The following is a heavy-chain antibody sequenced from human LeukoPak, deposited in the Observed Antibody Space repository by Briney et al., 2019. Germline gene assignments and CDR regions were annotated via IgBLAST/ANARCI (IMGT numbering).Heavy chain of an antibody. D-gene: IGHD3-3*01. CDR3: ASTIFGYYYMDV. J-gene: IGHJ6*03. V-gene: IGHV4-59*10. CDR2: IYTSGST. Sequence: PSETLSLTCAVYGGSFSGYYWSWIRQPAGKGLEWIGRIYTSGSTNYNPSLKSRVTISVDTSKNQFSLKLSSVTAADTAVYYCASTIFGYYYMDVWGKGTTVTVSS. CDR1: GGSFSGYY.